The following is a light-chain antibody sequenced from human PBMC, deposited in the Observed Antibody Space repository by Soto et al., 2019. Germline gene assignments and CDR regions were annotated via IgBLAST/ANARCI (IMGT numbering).Light chain of an antibody. V-gene: IGLV2-14*03. CDR3: QSYDSSLSRRWV. CDR1: SSDIGAYDY. CDR2: G. Sequence: QSALTQPASLSGSPGQSITISCTGTSSDIGAYDYVSWFQQHPGKAPKLLVAGNRPSGVPDRFSVSKSGASASLAITGLQAEDEADYYCQSYDSSLSRRWVFGGGTKLTVL. J-gene: IGLJ3*02.